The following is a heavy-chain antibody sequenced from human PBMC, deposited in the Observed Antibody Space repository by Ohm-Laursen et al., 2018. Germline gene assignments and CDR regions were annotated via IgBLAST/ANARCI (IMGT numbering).Heavy chain of an antibody. CDR2: ISWNSGSI. V-gene: IGHV3-9*01. J-gene: IGHJ6*02. CDR1: GFRFGGYG. D-gene: IGHD3-10*01. Sequence: SLRLSCTASGFRFGGYGMHWVRQAPGKGLEWVSGISWNSGSIGYVDSVKGRFTISRDNAKNSLYLQMNSLRAEDTALYYCAKDSSGGYYGMHVWGQGTTVTVSS. CDR3: AKDSSGGYYGMHV.